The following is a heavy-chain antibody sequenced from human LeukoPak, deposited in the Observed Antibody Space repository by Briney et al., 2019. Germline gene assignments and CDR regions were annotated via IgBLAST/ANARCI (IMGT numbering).Heavy chain of an antibody. Sequence: GRSPRLSCTASGFTFGDYAMSWVRQAPGKGLEWVGFIRSKAYGGTTEYAASVKGRFTISRDDSKSIAYLQMNSLKTEDTAVYYCTRGFWHWFDPWGQGTLVTVSS. CDR3: TRGFWHWFDP. CDR2: IRSKAYGGTT. CDR1: GFTFGDYA. V-gene: IGHV3-49*04. J-gene: IGHJ5*02. D-gene: IGHD3-3*01.